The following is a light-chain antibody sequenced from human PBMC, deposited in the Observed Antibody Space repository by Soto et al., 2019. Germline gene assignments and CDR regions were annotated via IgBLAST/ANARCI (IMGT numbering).Light chain of an antibody. V-gene: IGKV1-5*01. CDR3: QQYNT. CDR1: QSISSW. J-gene: IGKJ1*01. CDR2: DAS. Sequence: DIQMTQSPSTLSASVGDRVTITCRASQSISSWLAWYQQKPGKAPKLLIYDASSLESGVPSRFSGSGSGTEFTLTISSLQHDDFATYYCQQYNTFGQGTKVDIK.